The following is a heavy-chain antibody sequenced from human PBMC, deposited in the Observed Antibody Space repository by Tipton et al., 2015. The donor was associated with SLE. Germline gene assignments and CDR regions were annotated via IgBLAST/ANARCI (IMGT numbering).Heavy chain of an antibody. CDR1: GGSMSSVSDY. CDR3: ARESDAFDI. Sequence: TLSLTCAVSGGSMSSVSDYWSWIRQPAGKGLEWFGRIHTSGSTYSNPSLDSRVTMSVDMSKNQFSLMLTSVTATDTAVYYCARESDAFDIWGQGTMVTVSS. J-gene: IGHJ3*02. CDR2: IHTSGST. V-gene: IGHV4-61*02.